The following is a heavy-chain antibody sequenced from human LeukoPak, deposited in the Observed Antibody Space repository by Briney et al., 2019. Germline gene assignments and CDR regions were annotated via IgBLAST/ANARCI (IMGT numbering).Heavy chain of an antibody. J-gene: IGHJ4*02. V-gene: IGHV4-30-4*08. CDR1: GGSISSGDYY. CDR2: IYYSGST. CDR3: ARVSLDCSSTSCYTLFDY. D-gene: IGHD2-2*02. Sequence: SQTLSLTCTVSGGSISSGDYYWSWIRQPPGKGLEWIGYIYYSGSTYYNPSLKSRATISVDTSKNQFSLKLSSVTAADTAVYYCARVSLDCSSTSCYTLFDYWGQGTLVTVSS.